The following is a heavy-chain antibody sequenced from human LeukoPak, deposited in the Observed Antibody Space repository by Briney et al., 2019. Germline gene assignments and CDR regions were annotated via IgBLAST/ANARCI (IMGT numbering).Heavy chain of an antibody. CDR1: GFTFSSYA. V-gene: IGHV3-23*01. CDR3: AKDFSGSPDY. Sequence: GGSLRLSCAASGFTFSSYAMSWVRQAPGKGLEWVSAISGSGGSTYYAASVKGRFTISRGNSKNTLYLQMNSLRAEDTAVYYCAKDFSGSPDYWGQGTLVTVSS. J-gene: IGHJ4*02. D-gene: IGHD3-10*01. CDR2: ISGSGGST.